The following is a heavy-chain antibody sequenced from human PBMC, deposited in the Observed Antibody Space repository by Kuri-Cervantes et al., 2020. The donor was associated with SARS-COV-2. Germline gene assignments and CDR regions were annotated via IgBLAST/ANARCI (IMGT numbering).Heavy chain of an antibody. V-gene: IGHV3-30*18. Sequence: GESLKSSCAASGFNFSRTDMHWVRQAPGKGLEWVAVISHDGKNKKCIASGKGRFTISRDNSQSTLYLHMKSLRSEDTAMYYCAKEMSPLRHDFDYWGQGTLGTVSS. CDR3: AKEMSPLRHDFDY. CDR1: GFNFSRTD. CDR2: ISHDGKNK. J-gene: IGHJ4*02.